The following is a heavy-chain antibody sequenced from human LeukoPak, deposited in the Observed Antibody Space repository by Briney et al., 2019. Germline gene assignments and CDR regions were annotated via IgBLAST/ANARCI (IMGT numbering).Heavy chain of an antibody. CDR1: GGTFSSYA. CDR2: ITPIFGTA. CDR3: ARASRGYAAFDI. Sequence: SVKVSCKASGGTFSSYAISWVRQAPGQGPEWMGRITPIFGTANYAQKFQGRVTITTDESTSTAYMELSSLRSEDTAVYYCARASRGYAAFDIWGQGTMVTVSS. V-gene: IGHV1-69*05. J-gene: IGHJ3*02. D-gene: IGHD3-22*01.